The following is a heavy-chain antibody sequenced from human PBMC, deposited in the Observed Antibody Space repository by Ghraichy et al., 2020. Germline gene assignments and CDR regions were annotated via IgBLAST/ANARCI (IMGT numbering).Heavy chain of an antibody. CDR2: INPDGSDK. J-gene: IGHJ4*02. CDR1: EVTSNSW. D-gene: IGHD6-19*01. V-gene: IGHV3-7*01. Sequence: GGSLRLSCAASEVTSNSWMSWVRQAPGKGLEWVAHINPDGSDKYYADSVKGRFTISRDNAEKSLYLQMNSLKAGDMAVYYCATSFHSSAWVWGQGTLVTVAS. CDR3: ATSFHSSAWV.